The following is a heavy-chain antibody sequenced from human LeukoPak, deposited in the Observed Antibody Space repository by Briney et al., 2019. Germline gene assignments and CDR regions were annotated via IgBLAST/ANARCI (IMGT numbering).Heavy chain of an antibody. CDR2: INHSGST. CDR1: GGSFSGYY. D-gene: IGHD2-21*02. Sequence: SETLSLTCAVYGGSFSGYYWSWIRQPPGKGLEWIGEINHSGSTNYNPSLKSRVTVSVDTSKNQFSLKLSSVTAADTAVYYCARGMAYCGGDCYPRRTNWFDPWGQGTLVTVSS. J-gene: IGHJ5*02. V-gene: IGHV4-34*01. CDR3: ARGMAYCGGDCYPRRTNWFDP.